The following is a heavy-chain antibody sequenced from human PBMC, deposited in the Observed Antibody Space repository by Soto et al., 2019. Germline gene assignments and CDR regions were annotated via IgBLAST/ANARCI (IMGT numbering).Heavy chain of an antibody. CDR1: DGSISTYDW. D-gene: IGHD3-3*01. V-gene: IGHV4-4*02. J-gene: IGHJ4*02. CDR3: ATGNVDSMLEY. CDR2: MVHSGGA. Sequence: QVQLHESGPGLVKPSETLSLTCVVSDGSISTYDWWTWGRQPPGKGLEWIGKMVHSGGADYSPSLKSRVTISAASSKNHCPLRLTAVTAADTAVYYCATGNVDSMLEYWGQGTQVAVSS.